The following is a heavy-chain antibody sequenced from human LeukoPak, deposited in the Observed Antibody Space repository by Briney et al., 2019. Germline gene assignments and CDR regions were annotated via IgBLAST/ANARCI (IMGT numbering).Heavy chain of an antibody. CDR1: GGSISSYY. V-gene: IGHV4-4*07. D-gene: IGHD5-18*01. Sequence: PSETLSLTCTVSGGSISSYYWSWIRQPAGKGLQWIGRIYPSGSTNYNPSLKSRVTISADTSKNQFSLTLGSVSATDTAVYYCVSPRGFSYGYFDYWGQGTLVTVSS. CDR3: VSPRGFSYGYFDY. CDR2: IYPSGST. J-gene: IGHJ4*02.